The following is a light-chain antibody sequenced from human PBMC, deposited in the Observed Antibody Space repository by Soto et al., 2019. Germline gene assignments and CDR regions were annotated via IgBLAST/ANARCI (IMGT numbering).Light chain of an antibody. CDR2: GYN. CDR1: SSNIGAGYD. J-gene: IGLJ3*02. CDR3: QSYDISLSAWV. Sequence: QSVLTQPPSVSGAPGQRVTISCTGSSSNIGAGYDVQWYQQLPGTAPKLLIYGYNNRPSGVPDRFSGSKSGTSVSLAVTGLQAEDEADYYCQSYDISLSAWVFGGGTQVTVL. V-gene: IGLV1-40*01.